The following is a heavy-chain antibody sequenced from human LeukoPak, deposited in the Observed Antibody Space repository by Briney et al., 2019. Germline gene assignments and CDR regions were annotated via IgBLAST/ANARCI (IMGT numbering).Heavy chain of an antibody. CDR1: GFTFSNYE. CDR3: ARDGEWELLQSSPYYYYGTDV. J-gene: IGHJ6*02. V-gene: IGHV3-48*03. Sequence: GGSLRLSCAASGFTFSNYEMHWVRRAPGKGLEWVSYISSGGSTVYYADSVKGRFTVSRDNAKNSLYLQVSSLRSEDTAVYYCARDGEWELLQSSPYYYYGTDVWGQGTTVTVSS. D-gene: IGHD1-26*01. CDR2: ISSGGSTV.